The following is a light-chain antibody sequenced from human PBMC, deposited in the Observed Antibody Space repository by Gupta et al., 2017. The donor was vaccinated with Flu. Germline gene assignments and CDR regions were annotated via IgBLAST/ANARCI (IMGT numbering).Light chain of an antibody. Sequence: QSALTQPASVSASPEQSITISCTGTSSDVGGYNYVSWYQHHPVKAPILMIYEVINRPSGVSTRFSGSKSGTTASLTIAGLQAEDEAYYYCSSYTSSNSLEFGGGTKLTVL. V-gene: IGLV2-14*01. CDR2: EVI. CDR1: SSDVGGYNY. CDR3: SSYTSSNSLE. J-gene: IGLJ3*02.